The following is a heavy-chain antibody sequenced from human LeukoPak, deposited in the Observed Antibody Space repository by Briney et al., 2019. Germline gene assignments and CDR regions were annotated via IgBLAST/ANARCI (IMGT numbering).Heavy chain of an antibody. Sequence: GGSLRLSCAASGFTFSSYAMHWVRQAPGKGLEWVAVISYDGSNKYYADSVKGRFTISRDNSKNTLYLQMNSLRAEDTAVYYCARASGYDPDYWGQGTLVTVSS. J-gene: IGHJ4*02. CDR2: ISYDGSNK. CDR3: ARASGYDPDY. V-gene: IGHV3-30-3*01. D-gene: IGHD5-12*01. CDR1: GFTFSSYA.